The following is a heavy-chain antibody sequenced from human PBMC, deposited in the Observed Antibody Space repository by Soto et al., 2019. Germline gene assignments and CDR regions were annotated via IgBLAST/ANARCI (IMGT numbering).Heavy chain of an antibody. V-gene: IGHV5-51*01. CDR2: IKPGTSDI. CDR3: ARQLSHICDS. J-gene: IGHJ4*02. D-gene: IGHD3-3*02. Sequence: GESLKISCNGVGYKFGSAWIGWVRQMPGKGLEWMGIIKPGTSDIRYSPSCRGHVTISADEAVSTAYLQWSSLKASDTAMYYCARQLSHICDSWGQGTLVTVSS. CDR1: GYKFGSAW.